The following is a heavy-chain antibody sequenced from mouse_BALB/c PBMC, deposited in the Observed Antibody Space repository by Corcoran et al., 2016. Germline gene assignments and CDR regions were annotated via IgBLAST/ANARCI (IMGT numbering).Heavy chain of an antibody. V-gene: IGHV9-3-1*01. CDR1: GYTFTNYG. J-gene: IGHJ4*01. D-gene: IGHD1-1*01. Sequence: QIQLVQSGPELKKPGETVKIYCKASGYTFTNYGMNWVKQAPGKGLKWMGWINTYTGEPTYADDFKGRFAFSLETSASTAYLQINNLKNEDTATYFCARHGSSRYYAMDYWGQGTAVTVSS. CDR2: INTYTGEP. CDR3: ARHGSSRYYAMDY.